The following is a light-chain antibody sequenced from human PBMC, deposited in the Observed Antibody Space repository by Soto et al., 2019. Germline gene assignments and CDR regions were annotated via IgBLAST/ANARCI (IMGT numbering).Light chain of an antibody. CDR2: GAS. V-gene: IGKV3-20*01. CDR3: QQYGNSPRT. Sequence: PGERATLSCRASQSVRSSSLAWYQQKPGQAPRLLIYGASSRATGIPDRFSGSGSGTDFTLTISRLEPEDFAVYYCQQYGNSPRTFGQGTEVEIK. CDR1: QSVRSSS. J-gene: IGKJ1*01.